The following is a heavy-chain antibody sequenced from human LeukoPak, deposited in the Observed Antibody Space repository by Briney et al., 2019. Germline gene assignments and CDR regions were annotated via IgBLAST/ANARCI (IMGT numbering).Heavy chain of an antibody. Sequence: SETLSLTCAVYGGSFSGYYWSWIRQPPGKGLEWIGEINHSGSTYYNPSLKSRVTISVDTSKNHFSLNLSSVTAADTAVYYCARGCSGYSYGYYFDFWGQGTLVTVSS. CDR1: GGSFSGYY. CDR3: ARGCSGYSYGYYFDF. J-gene: IGHJ4*02. V-gene: IGHV4-34*01. D-gene: IGHD5-18*01. CDR2: INHSGST.